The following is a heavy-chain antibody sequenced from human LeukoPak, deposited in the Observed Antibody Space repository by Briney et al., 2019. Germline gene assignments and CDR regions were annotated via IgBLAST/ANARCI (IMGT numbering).Heavy chain of an antibody. J-gene: IGHJ4*02. D-gene: IGHD1-1*01. V-gene: IGHV3-15*01. CDR3: SAGTGRSDFDY. CDR1: GFSFTDAW. Sequence: PGGSLRLSCEASGFSFTDAWMNWVRQVPGKGLEWVGRIKSKTDSATRDFAAPVKGRFTILGDDSKKTVYLQMNGLKSEDTGVYYCSAGTGRSDFDYWGQGTLVTVSS. CDR2: IKSKTDSATR.